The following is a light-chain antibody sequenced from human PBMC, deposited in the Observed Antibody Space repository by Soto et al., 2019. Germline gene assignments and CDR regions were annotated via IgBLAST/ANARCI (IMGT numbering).Light chain of an antibody. Sequence: DIQMTQSPSSLSASVGDRVTITCRASQGISNYLAWYQQKPGKVPKLLVYAASTLQLGVPSRFSGSGSGTDFTLTISRLQPEDVATYYCQEYNSAPWTFGQGTKVEIK. CDR2: AAS. J-gene: IGKJ1*01. CDR1: QGISNY. V-gene: IGKV1-27*01. CDR3: QEYNSAPWT.